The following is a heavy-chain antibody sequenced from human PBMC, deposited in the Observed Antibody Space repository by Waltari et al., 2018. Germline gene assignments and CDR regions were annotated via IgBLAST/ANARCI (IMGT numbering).Heavy chain of an antibody. CDR1: GHTLPAPP. V-gene: IGHV1-24*01. CDR3: ATESPSVTVGFDF. J-gene: IGHJ4*02. D-gene: IGHD1-26*01. Sequence: QVHLEQSGAAVKKPGASVKVSCKLSGHTLPAPPIHWVRQAPGKGLEWMGGFDPEENEALYAQTFQGRVTITEDTSIETAYMELSSLRSDDTALYYCATESPSVTVGFDFWGQGTLVTVSS. CDR2: FDPEENEA.